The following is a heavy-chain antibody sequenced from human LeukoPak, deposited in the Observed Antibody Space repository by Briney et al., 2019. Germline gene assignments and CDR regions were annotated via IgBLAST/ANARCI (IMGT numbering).Heavy chain of an antibody. Sequence: GGSLRLSCAASGFSFNSYWMTWVRQAPGRGLEWVANIDPAGTDTYYVDPVKGRFIISRDNAKNLVYLQMNTLGAEDTAVYSCGRFGYVAGIDLWGQGTLVTVSS. CDR2: IDPAGTDT. V-gene: IGHV3-7*01. D-gene: IGHD6-19*01. J-gene: IGHJ4*02. CDR3: GRFGYVAGIDL. CDR1: GFSFNSYW.